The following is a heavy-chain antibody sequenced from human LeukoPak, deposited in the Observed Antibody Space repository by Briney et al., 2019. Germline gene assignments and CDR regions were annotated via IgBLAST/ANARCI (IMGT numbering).Heavy chain of an antibody. J-gene: IGHJ4*02. D-gene: IGHD3-22*01. CDR1: GFTFSSYA. V-gene: IGHV3-23*01. Sequence: GGSLRLSCAASGFTFSSYAMSWVRQGPGMGLEWVSAISGSGGSTYYADSVKGRFTISRDNSKNTLYLKMNSLRAKDTAVYYCAKLPAHYYDSSRRYFDYWGQGTLVTVSS. CDR2: ISGSGGST. CDR3: AKLPAHYYDSSRRYFDY.